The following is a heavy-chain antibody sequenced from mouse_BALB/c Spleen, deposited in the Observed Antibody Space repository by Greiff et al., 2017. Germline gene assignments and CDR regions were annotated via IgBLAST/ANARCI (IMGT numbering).Heavy chain of an antibody. D-gene: IGHD2-3*01. CDR1: GFTFSSYG. V-gene: IGHV5-6-3*01. CDR2: INSNGGST. CDR3: ARGDGYWAY. J-gene: IGHJ3*01. Sequence: VQLQQSGGGLVQPGGSLKLSCAASGFTFSSYGMSWVRQTPDKRLELVATINSNGGSTYYPDSVKGRFTISRDNAKNTLYLQMSSLKSEDTAMYYCARGDGYWAYWGQGTLVTVSA.